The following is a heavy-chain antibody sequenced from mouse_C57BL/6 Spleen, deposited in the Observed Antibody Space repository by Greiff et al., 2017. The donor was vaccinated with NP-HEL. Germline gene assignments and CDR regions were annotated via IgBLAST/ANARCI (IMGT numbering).Heavy chain of an antibody. V-gene: IGHV14-4*01. CDR2: IDPENGDT. D-gene: IGHD3-2*02. J-gene: IGHJ4*01. Sequence: EVQLQQSGAELVRPGASVKLSCTASGFNIKDDYMHWVKQRPEQGLEWIGWIDPENGDTEYASKFQGKATITADTSSNTAYLQLSSLTSEDTAVYYCTTPAQATGAMDYWGQGTSVTVSS. CDR3: TTPAQATGAMDY. CDR1: GFNIKDDY.